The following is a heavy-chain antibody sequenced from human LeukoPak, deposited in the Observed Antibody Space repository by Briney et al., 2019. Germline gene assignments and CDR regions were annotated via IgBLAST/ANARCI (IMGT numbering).Heavy chain of an antibody. V-gene: IGHV3-64D*09. CDR3: VKAILFGSVSYYAD. J-gene: IGHJ4*02. CDR2: VSSDGGNT. Sequence: PGGSLRLSCSASGFTFSNFPMHWVRQAPGKGLEYVSAVSSDGGNTYYADSVRGRFSISRDNSKNTLSLQMGSLRAEDTAVYYCVKAILFGSVSYYADWGQGTLVTVSS. D-gene: IGHD3-22*01. CDR1: GFTFSNFP.